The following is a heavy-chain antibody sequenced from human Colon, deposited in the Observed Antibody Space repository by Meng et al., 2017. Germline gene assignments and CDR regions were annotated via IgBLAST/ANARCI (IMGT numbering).Heavy chain of an antibody. J-gene: IGHJ4*02. D-gene: IGHD6-13*01. Sequence: QGQWWRSGGEWKKPGSSVNVSCKTSVYTFKNFGISLVRQAPGQGLEWMGWSSTYNGNTNYAQKFQGRVTLTTDASTSTAYMEIWSLRSDDTAVYYCARQYSSTWYLFDYWGQGTLVTVSS. CDR2: SSTYNGNT. V-gene: IGHV1-18*01. CDR3: ARQYSSTWYLFDY. CDR1: VYTFKNFG.